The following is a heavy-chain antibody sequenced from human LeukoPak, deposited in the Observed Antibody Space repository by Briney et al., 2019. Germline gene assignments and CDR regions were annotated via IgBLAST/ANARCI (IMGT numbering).Heavy chain of an antibody. D-gene: IGHD2-15*01. Sequence: GGSLRLSCAASGFTFSSYAMHWVRQAPGKGLEWVAVISYDGSNKYYADSVKGRFTISRDNSKNTLYLQMNSLRAEDTAVYYCARDSYPRYCSGGSCFDYWGQGTLVTVPS. V-gene: IGHV3-30-3*01. CDR1: GFTFSSYA. CDR2: ISYDGSNK. CDR3: ARDSYPRYCSGGSCFDY. J-gene: IGHJ4*02.